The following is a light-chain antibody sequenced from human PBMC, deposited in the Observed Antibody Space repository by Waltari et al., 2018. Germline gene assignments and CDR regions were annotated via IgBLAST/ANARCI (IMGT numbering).Light chain of an antibody. J-gene: IGKJ4*01. CDR1: QGISST. V-gene: IGKV1-13*02. Sequence: AIQLTQSPSSLSASVGDRITITCRASQGISSTSAWYQQKLGKAPRLLNYAASSLQSGVPSRFSGSGSGTDFTLTISSLQPEDFATYYCQQFHSYPLTFGGGTKVEIK. CDR3: QQFHSYPLT. CDR2: AAS.